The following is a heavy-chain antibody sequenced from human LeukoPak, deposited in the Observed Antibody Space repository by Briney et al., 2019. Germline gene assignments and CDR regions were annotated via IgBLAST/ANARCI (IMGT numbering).Heavy chain of an antibody. J-gene: IGHJ4*02. V-gene: IGHV5-51*01. Sequence: GESLKISCKGSGYSFTIYWIGWVRQMPGKGLEWMGIMNPGNSDTRYSPSFRGQVTISADKSISTAYLQWSSLKASDTAMYYCARLTGTTSSYFDYWGQGTLVTVSS. CDR2: MNPGNSDT. CDR3: ARLTGTTSSYFDY. D-gene: IGHD1-7*01. CDR1: GYSFTIYW.